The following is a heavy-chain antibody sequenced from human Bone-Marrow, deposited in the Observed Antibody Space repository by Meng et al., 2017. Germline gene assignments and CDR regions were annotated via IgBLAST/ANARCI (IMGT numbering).Heavy chain of an antibody. V-gene: IGHV3-30*01. CDR3: ARDRGGIDY. CDR2: ISYDGSNK. J-gene: IGHJ4*02. CDR1: GFTFSSYA. Sequence: QVQLVESGGGVVQPGRSLRLSCAASGFTFSSYAMHWVRQAPGKGLEWVAVISYDGSNKYYADSVKGRFTISRDNSKNTLYLQMNSLRAEDTAAYYCARDRGGIDYWGQGTLVTVSS. D-gene: IGHD2-15*01.